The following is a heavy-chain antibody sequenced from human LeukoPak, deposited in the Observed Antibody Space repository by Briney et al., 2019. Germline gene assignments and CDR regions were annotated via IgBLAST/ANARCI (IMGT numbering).Heavy chain of an antibody. CDR3: ARDKAVTTEVTQHFQH. CDR2: ISAYNGYT. D-gene: IGHD4-23*01. Sequence: ASVKVSCKASGYTFTIYGISWVRQASEQGLEWMGWISAYNGYTDYAQKLQFRVTMTTDTSTSTAYMELRSLRSDDTAVYYCARDKAVTTEVTQHFQHWGQGTLVTVSS. CDR1: GYTFTIYG. V-gene: IGHV1-18*01. J-gene: IGHJ1*01.